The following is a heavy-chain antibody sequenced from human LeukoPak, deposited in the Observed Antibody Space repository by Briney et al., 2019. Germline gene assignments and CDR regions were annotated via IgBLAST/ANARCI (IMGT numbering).Heavy chain of an antibody. CDR3: ARDNGDLPD. Sequence: SETLSLTCTVSGGSISDYYWAGIRQPPRRGLECLGYIYYTGSTNYNPSLKSRVTMSVDTSKNQFSLRLSSVTAADTAVYYCARDNGDLPDWGQGTLVTVSS. J-gene: IGHJ4*02. D-gene: IGHD2-8*01. V-gene: IGHV4-59*12. CDR1: GGSISDYY. CDR2: IYYTGST.